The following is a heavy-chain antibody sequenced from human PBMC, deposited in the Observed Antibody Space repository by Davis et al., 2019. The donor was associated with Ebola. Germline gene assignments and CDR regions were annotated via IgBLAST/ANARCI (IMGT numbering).Heavy chain of an antibody. CDR1: GFTFSSYS. V-gene: IGHV3-21*01. Sequence: GGSLRLSCAASGFTFSSYSMNWVRQAPGKGLEWVSSISSSSSYIYYADSVKGRFTISRDNAKNSLYLQMNSLRAEDTAVYYCARDFTFGGVIVIPVFDYWGQGTLVTVSS. J-gene: IGHJ4*02. CDR2: ISSSSSYI. CDR3: ARDFTFGGVIVIPVFDY. D-gene: IGHD3-16*02.